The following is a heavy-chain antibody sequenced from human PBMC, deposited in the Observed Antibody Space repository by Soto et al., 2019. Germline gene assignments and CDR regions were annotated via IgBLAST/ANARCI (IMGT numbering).Heavy chain of an antibody. D-gene: IGHD2-15*01. CDR3: ARGVPIVVVVAATPSTFDI. CDR2: INHSGST. CDR1: GGSFSGYY. Sequence: QVQLQQWGAGLLKPSETLSLTCAVYGGSFSGYYWSWIRQPPGKGLEWIGEINHSGSTNYNPSLKSRVTISVDTSKTQFSLKLSSVTAADTAVYYCARGVPIVVVVAATPSTFDIWGQGTMVTVSS. J-gene: IGHJ3*02. V-gene: IGHV4-34*01.